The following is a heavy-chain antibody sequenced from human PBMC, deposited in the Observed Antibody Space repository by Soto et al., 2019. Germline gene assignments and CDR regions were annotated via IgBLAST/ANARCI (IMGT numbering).Heavy chain of an antibody. V-gene: IGHV3-21*01. Sequence: GVSLRLSCAASGFTFRSFTMNWVRQAPGQGLEWVSTVSSNSAYIYYTDALRGRFTISRDNAKNSLHLQMNSLRAEDTAVYYCTRDASRDSSARGWFDPWGPGTLVTVSS. J-gene: IGHJ5*02. CDR1: GFTFRSFT. CDR2: VSSNSAYI. D-gene: IGHD6-13*01. CDR3: TRDASRDSSARGWFDP.